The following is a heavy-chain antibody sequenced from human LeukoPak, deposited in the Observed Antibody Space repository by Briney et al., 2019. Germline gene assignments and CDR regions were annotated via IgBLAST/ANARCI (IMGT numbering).Heavy chain of an antibody. Sequence: GRSLRLSCAASGFTFSDYGIHWVRQAPGKGLEWVAVIWYDGTNKYYGDSVKDRFTISRDNSKNTLYLQMNSLRAEDTAVYYCAKDRGSYSTTADSWGQGTLVTVSS. CDR1: GFTFSDYG. CDR3: AKDRGSYSTTADS. D-gene: IGHD1-26*01. V-gene: IGHV3-33*06. CDR2: IWYDGTNK. J-gene: IGHJ5*01.